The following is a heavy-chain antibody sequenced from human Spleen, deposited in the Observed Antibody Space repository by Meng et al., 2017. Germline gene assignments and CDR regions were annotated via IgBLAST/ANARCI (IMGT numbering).Heavy chain of an antibody. J-gene: IGHJ6*02. V-gene: IGHV3-48*03. CDR2: ISSSGSTI. CDR1: GFPFSSYE. CDR3: ARGFHSGCYYYYYYYGMAV. Sequence: GESLKISCAASGFPFSSYEMNWVRQAPGKGLDWVSYISSSGSTIYYADSVKGRFTISRDNAKNSLYLQMNSLGAEDTAVYYCARGFHSGCYYYYYYYGMAVWGQGTTVTVSS. D-gene: IGHD1-26*01.